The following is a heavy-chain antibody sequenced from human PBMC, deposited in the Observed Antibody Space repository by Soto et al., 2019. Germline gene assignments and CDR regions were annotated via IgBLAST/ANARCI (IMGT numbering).Heavy chain of an antibody. D-gene: IGHD3-9*01. Sequence: GGSLRLSCAASGFTFSNAWINWVRQAPGKGLEWVGRIKSKTDGGTTDFAAPVKGRFAISRDNSKNKKYLQMNSLRAEDSAIYYCAKDALYYDVLPGPNSWGQGTLVTVSS. CDR2: IKSKTDGGTT. CDR1: GFTFSNAW. V-gene: IGHV3-15*07. J-gene: IGHJ4*02. CDR3: AKDALYYDVLPGPNS.